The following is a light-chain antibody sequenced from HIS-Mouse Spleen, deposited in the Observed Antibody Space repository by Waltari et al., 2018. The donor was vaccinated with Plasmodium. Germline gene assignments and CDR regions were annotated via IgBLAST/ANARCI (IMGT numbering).Light chain of an antibody. CDR2: WAS. CDR3: QQYYSTPYT. V-gene: IGKV4-1*01. Sequence: DLVMTQSPDSMARSLGERATINCNSSQSVLYSSNNKNYLAWYQQKPGQPPKLLIYWASTRESGVPDRFSGSGSGTDFTLTISSLQAEDVAVYYCQQYYSTPYTFGQGTKLEIK. J-gene: IGKJ2*01. CDR1: QSVLYSSNNKNY.